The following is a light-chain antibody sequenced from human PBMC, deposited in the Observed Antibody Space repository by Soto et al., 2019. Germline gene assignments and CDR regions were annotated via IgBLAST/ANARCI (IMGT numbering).Light chain of an antibody. Sequence: QSALTQPPSASGSPGQSVTISCTGTSSDVGRYNYVSWYQQHPGKAPKLMIYEVSKRPSGIPDRFSGSKFGNTASLTVSGLQSEDEAHHYCSSYAGINNFDVVFGGGTQLTVL. CDR1: SSDVGRYNY. CDR2: EVS. CDR3: SSYAGINNFDVV. J-gene: IGLJ2*01. V-gene: IGLV2-8*01.